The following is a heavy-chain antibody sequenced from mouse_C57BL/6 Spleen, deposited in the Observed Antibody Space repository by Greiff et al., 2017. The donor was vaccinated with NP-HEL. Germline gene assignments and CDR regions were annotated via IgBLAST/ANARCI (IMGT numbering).Heavy chain of an antibody. CDR3: ARSYYYGSSHWYFDV. D-gene: IGHD1-1*01. V-gene: IGHV2-2*01. CDR1: GFSLTSYG. Sequence: VMLVESGPGLVQPSQSLSITCTVSGFSLTSYGVHWVRQSPGKGLEWLGVIWSGGSTDYNAAFISRLSISKDNSKSRVFFKMNSLKADDTAIYYCARSYYYGSSHWYFDVWGTGTTVTVSS. J-gene: IGHJ1*03. CDR2: IWSGGST.